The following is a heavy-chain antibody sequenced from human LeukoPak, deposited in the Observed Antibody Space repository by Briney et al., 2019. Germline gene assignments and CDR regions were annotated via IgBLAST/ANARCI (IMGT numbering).Heavy chain of an antibody. CDR1: GFTFSSYA. V-gene: IGHV3-30-3*01. Sequence: GGSLRLSWAASGFTFSSYAMHWVRQAPGKGLEWVAVISYDGSNKYYADSVKGRFTISRDNSKNTLYLQMNSLRAEDTAVYYCARESYYYDSSGYYNPSSFDYWGQGTLVTVSS. D-gene: IGHD3-22*01. J-gene: IGHJ4*02. CDR3: ARESYYYDSSGYYNPSSFDY. CDR2: ISYDGSNK.